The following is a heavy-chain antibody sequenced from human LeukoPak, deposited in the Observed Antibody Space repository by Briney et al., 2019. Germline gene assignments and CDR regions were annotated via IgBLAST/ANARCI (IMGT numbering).Heavy chain of an antibody. D-gene: IGHD2-15*01. CDR3: AREGYCSGASCHSGAHFQH. Sequence: ASVKVSCKASGYTFTTYYMHWLRQAPGQGLEWMGIINLSGGATTYAQKLQGRVTMTRDMSTSTVYMELSSLRSADTAVYYCAREGYCSGASCHSGAHFQHWGQGTLVTVSS. CDR2: INLSGGAT. V-gene: IGHV1-46*01. J-gene: IGHJ1*01. CDR1: GYTFTTYY.